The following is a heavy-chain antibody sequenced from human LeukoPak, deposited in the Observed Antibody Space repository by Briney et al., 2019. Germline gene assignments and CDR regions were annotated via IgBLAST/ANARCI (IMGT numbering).Heavy chain of an antibody. D-gene: IGHD5/OR15-5a*01. V-gene: IGHV1-8*01. J-gene: IGHJ3*02. CDR1: GYTFTSYD. Sequence: ASVKVPCKASGYTFTSYDINWVRQATGQGLEWMGWMNPNSGNTGYAQKFQGRVTMTRNTSISTAYMKLSSLRSEDTAVYYCARVYGLDAFDIWGQGTMVTVSS. CDR2: MNPNSGNT. CDR3: ARVYGLDAFDI.